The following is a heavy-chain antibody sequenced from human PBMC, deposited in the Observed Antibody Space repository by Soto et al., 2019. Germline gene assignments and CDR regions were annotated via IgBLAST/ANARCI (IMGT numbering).Heavy chain of an antibody. J-gene: IGHJ4*02. CDR1: GGSISSSSYY. CDR2: IYYSGST. D-gene: IGHD3-3*01. Sequence: QLQLQESGPGLVKPSETLSLTCTVSGGSISSSSYYWGWIRQPPGKGLEWIGSIYYSGSTYYNPSPKSRGTLSVDTAKNQFSLELSSVTAADTAVYYCARSTVTFWRGSIDYRGQGTLVTVSP. CDR3: ARSTVTFWRGSIDY. V-gene: IGHV4-39*01.